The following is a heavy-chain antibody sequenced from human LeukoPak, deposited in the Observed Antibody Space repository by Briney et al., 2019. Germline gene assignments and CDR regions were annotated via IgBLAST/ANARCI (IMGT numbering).Heavy chain of an antibody. V-gene: IGHV3-23*01. J-gene: IGHJ4*02. CDR2: ISGSGGST. CDR3: AKNSLMWAARSYFDY. CDR1: GFTFSSFA. D-gene: IGHD5-18*01. Sequence: PGGSLRLSCAASGFTFSSFAMSWVRQAPGKGLEWVSAISGSGGSTYYADSVKGRFTISRDNSKNTLYLQMNSLRAEDTAVYYCAKNSLMWAARSYFDYWGQGTLVTVSS.